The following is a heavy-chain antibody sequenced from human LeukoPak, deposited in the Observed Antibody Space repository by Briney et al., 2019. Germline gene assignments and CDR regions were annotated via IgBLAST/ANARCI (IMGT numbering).Heavy chain of an antibody. Sequence: PGGSLRLSCAASGFIVSSNYMSWVRQAPGKGLEWVSSIYSGGSTYYADSVKGRYTISRHNPNTLCLQMNILKTEDTDVYYCARIRLDYSETRIDSFDIWGQGTMVTVSS. CDR1: GFIVSSNY. CDR2: IYSGGST. CDR3: ARIRLDYSETRIDSFDI. V-gene: IGHV3-53*04. D-gene: IGHD4-17*01. J-gene: IGHJ3*02.